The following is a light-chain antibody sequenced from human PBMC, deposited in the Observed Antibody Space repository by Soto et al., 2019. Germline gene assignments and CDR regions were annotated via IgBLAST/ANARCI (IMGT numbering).Light chain of an antibody. CDR1: QSISSW. J-gene: IGKJ1*01. V-gene: IGKV1-5*03. CDR2: KAS. Sequence: DIQMTQSPSTLSASVGDRVTITCRASQSISSWLAWYQQKPGKAPKLLIYKASSLESGVPSRFSGSGSGTEFTLRISGLQPDDFATYYCQQYNGYGRFGQGTTGDIK. CDR3: QQYNGYGR.